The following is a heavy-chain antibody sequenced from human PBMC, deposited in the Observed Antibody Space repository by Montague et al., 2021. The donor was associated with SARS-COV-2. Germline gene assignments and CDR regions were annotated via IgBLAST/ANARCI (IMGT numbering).Heavy chain of an antibody. CDR3: ASDRGELHAADY. CDR1: GFTSSSYS. V-gene: IGHV3-21*01. J-gene: IGHJ4*02. D-gene: IGHD1-26*01. CDR2: ISSSSSYI. Sequence: SLRLSCAASGFTSSSYSMNWVRQAPGKGLEWVSSISSSSSYIYYADSAKGRFTISRDNAKNSLYLQMNSLRAEDTAVYYCASDRGELHAADYWGQGTLVTVSS.